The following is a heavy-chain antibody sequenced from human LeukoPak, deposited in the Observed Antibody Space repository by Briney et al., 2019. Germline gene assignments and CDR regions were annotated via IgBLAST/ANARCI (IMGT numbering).Heavy chain of an antibody. J-gene: IGHJ4*02. D-gene: IGHD3-10*01. CDR3: ASAPLVRGIVSLWYYYGWGTPDY. CDR2: MNPNTGNT. CDR1: VYTLTRYG. Sequence: ASVKVSCKASVYTLTRYGINWVRQATGQGLEWMGWMNPNTGNTAYAQKFQGRGTITMNTSISTAYIELRSLRSEDTAVYYCASAPLVRGIVSLWYYYGWGTPDYWGQGTLVTVSS. V-gene: IGHV1-8*01.